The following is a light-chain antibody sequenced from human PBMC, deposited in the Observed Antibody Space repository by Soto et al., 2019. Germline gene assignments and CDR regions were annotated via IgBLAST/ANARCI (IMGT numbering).Light chain of an antibody. V-gene: IGKV3-15*01. CDR1: QSVTYT. CDR2: GAF. CDR3: QQDKNWPPLT. Sequence: EIVMTQSPATLSVSPGETATLSCRASQSVTYTLAWYQQTPGQGPRLLIYGAFTRATGIPARFSGSGSGTEFTLTISSLQSEDFAVYYCQQDKNWPPLTVGGGTKVEIK. J-gene: IGKJ4*01.